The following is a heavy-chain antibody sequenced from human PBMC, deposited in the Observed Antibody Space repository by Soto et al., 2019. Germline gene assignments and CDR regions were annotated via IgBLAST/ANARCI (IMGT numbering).Heavy chain of an antibody. CDR1: GFTFSSYG. CDR2: IWYDGSNK. V-gene: IGHV3-33*01. J-gene: IGHJ6*02. D-gene: IGHD2-21*01. Sequence: QVQLVESGGGVVQPGRSLRLSCAASGFTFSSYGMHWVRQAPGKGLEWVAVIWYDGSNKYYADSVKGRFTISRDNSKNTLDLQMNSLRAEDTAVYYCARDVVGYGIDVWGQGTTVTVSS. CDR3: ARDVVGYGIDV.